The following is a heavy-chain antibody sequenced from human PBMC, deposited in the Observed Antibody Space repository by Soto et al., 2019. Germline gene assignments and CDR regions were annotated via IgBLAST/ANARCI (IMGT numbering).Heavy chain of an antibody. J-gene: IGHJ3*02. CDR1: GYTFITSYY. CDR2: INPTGTMT. CDR3: ARDTGYDHDAFDI. D-gene: IGHD5-12*01. Sequence: GASVKASCKASGYTFITSYYTHWVRQAPGQGLEWMGIINPTGTMTKYSERFQGRLTMTRDTSTSTDYMELSTLTSEDTAVYFCARDTGYDHDAFDIWGQGTMATVSS. V-gene: IGHV1-46*01.